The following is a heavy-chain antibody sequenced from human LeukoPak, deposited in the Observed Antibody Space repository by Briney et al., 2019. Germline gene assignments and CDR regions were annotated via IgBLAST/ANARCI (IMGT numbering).Heavy chain of an antibody. V-gene: IGHV1-18*04. Sequence: ASVKVSCKASGYTFTSYGISWVRQAPGQGLEWMGWISAYNGNTNYAQKLQGRVTMTTDTSTSTAYMELRSLRSDDTALYYCARVGGYSGYEDYYYYGMDVWGKGTTVTVSS. J-gene: IGHJ6*04. D-gene: IGHD5-12*01. CDR1: GYTFTSYG. CDR3: ARVGGYSGYEDYYYYGMDV. CDR2: ISAYNGNT.